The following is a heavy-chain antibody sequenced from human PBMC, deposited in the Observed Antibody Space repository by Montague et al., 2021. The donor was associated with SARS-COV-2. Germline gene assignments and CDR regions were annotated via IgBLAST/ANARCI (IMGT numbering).Heavy chain of an antibody. CDR2: INHSGST. D-gene: IGHD3-10*01. Sequence: TLSLTCAVRGGSLTNYYWNWIRQPPGKGLETLGEINHSGSTNYNPSRKSRVTISVDMSKSQVSLNLTSVTAADTAIYYCARARGRTGWFDSWGQGIQVTVSS. V-gene: IGHV4-34*01. CDR3: ARARGRTGWFDS. CDR1: GGSLTNYY. J-gene: IGHJ5*01.